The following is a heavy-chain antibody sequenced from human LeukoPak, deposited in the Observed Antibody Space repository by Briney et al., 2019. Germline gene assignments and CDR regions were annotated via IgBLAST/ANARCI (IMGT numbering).Heavy chain of an antibody. CDR2: INHSGST. CDR1: GGSFSGYY. V-gene: IGHV4-34*01. J-gene: IGHJ4*02. D-gene: IGHD2-2*03. CDR3: ARAPGYCSSTSCYNYPFDY. Sequence: SETLSLTCAVYGGSFSGYYWSWIRQPPGKGLEWIGEINHSGSTNYNPSLKSRVTISVDTSKNQFSLKLSSVTAADTAVYYCARAPGYCSSTSCYNYPFDYWGQGTLVTVSS.